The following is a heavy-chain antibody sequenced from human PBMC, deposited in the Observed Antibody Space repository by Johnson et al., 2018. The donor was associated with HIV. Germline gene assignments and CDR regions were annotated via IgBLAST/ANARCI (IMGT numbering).Heavy chain of an antibody. CDR2: INGDGSRL. CDR3: ARKENWPSPGAFDI. Sequence: VQLVESGGGLVQPGGSLRLSCGASGFTFSDHWMQWVRQAPGKGLVWVSRINGDGSRLTYADSVRGRFTIARDNAKNSLYLQMNSLRAEDTALYYCARKENWPSPGAFDIWGQGTMVTVSS. D-gene: IGHD1-1*01. CDR1: GFTFSDHW. J-gene: IGHJ3*02. V-gene: IGHV3-74*01.